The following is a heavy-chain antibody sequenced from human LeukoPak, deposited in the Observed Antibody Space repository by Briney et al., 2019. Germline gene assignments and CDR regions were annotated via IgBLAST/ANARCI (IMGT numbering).Heavy chain of an antibody. CDR2: IYPGDSDT. J-gene: IGHJ3*02. Sequence: EESLKISCKGSGYSFTSYWIGWVRQMPGKGLEWMGIIYPGDSDTRYSPSFQGQVTISADKSISTAYLQWSSLKASDTAMYYCARPPYSSSWAAAAFDIWGQGTMVTVSS. CDR3: ARPPYSSSWAAAAFDI. V-gene: IGHV5-51*01. CDR1: GYSFTSYW. D-gene: IGHD6-13*01.